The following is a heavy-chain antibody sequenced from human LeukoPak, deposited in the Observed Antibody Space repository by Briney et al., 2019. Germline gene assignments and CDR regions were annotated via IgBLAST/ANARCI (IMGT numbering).Heavy chain of an antibody. D-gene: IGHD2-2*03. V-gene: IGHV1-2*02. Sequence: EASVKVSCKASGYTFTGYYMHWVRQAPGQGLEWMGWINPNSGGTNYAQKFQGRVTITRDTSASTAYMELSSLRSEDTAVYYCARDLAGYCSSTSCYDLYYYYGMDVWGQGTTVTVSS. CDR1: GYTFTGYY. CDR2: INPNSGGT. J-gene: IGHJ6*02. CDR3: ARDLAGYCSSTSCYDLYYYYGMDV.